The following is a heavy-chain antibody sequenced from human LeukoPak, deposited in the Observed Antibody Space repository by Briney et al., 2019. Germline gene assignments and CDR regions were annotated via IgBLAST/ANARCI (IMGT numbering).Heavy chain of an antibody. CDR2: VSGSGGST. CDR1: GFSFSSYA. J-gene: IGHJ4*02. D-gene: IGHD1-20*01. CDR3: AKDNRGDNWNDLAIDY. Sequence: GGSLRLSCAASGFSFSSYAMSWVRQAPGKGLEWVSTVSGSGGSTYYADSVKGRFTISRDNSKNTLYLQMNSLIAEDTAVYYSAKDNRGDNWNDLAIDYWGQGTLVTVSS. V-gene: IGHV3-23*01.